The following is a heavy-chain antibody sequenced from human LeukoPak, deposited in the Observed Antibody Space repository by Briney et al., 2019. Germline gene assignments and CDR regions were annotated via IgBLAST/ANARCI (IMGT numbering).Heavy chain of an antibody. CDR2: MNPNSGNT. J-gene: IGHJ3*02. CDR1: GYTFTSYD. CDR3: AINYGDYFWDAFDI. D-gene: IGHD4-17*01. V-gene: IGHV1-8*01. Sequence: ASVKVSCKASGYTFTSYDINWVRQATGQGLEWMGWMNPNSGNTGYAQKFQGRVTMTRNTSISTAYMELSSLRSEDTAVYYCAINYGDYFWDAFDIWGQGIMVTVSS.